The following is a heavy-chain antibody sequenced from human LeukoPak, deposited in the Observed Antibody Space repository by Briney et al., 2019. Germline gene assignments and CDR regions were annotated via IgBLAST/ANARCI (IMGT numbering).Heavy chain of an antibody. CDR3: ASLPELVTDFNY. CDR2: INPNSGGT. CDR1: GYTFNGYY. D-gene: IGHD6-6*01. J-gene: IGHJ4*02. V-gene: IGHV1-2*02. Sequence: GASVKASCKASGYTFNGYYMHWVRQAPGQGLEWMGWINPNSGGTNYAQKFQGRVTMTRDTSISTAYMELSRLRSDDTAVYYCASLPELVTDFNYWRQGTLVTVST.